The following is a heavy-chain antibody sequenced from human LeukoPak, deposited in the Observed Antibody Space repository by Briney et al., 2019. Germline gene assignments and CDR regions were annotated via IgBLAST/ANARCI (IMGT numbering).Heavy chain of an antibody. Sequence: GASVKVSCKASGGTFSSYAISWVRQAPGQGLEWMGRIIPILGIANYAQKFQGRVTITADKSTSTAYMELSSLRSEDTAVYYCASSDGDRKSRSSDYWGQGTLVTVSS. D-gene: IGHD4-17*01. CDR3: ASSDGDRKSRSSDY. CDR2: IIPILGIA. J-gene: IGHJ4*02. V-gene: IGHV1-69*04. CDR1: GGTFSSYA.